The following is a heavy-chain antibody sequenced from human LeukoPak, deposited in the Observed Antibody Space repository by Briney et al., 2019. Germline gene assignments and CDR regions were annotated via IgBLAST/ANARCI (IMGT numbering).Heavy chain of an antibody. V-gene: IGHV3-23*01. J-gene: IGHJ6*02. CDR1: GFTSIAYA. D-gene: IGHD3-16*01. Sequence: GGSLRLSCVGSGFTSIAYALTWARQAPGKGLEWVSGISGGGVTTYYADSVKGRFTIPRDNSKNTLYLQMNSLRADDTAIYYCARNQQLGGHSYYYYGMDVWGQGTTVTVSS. CDR3: ARNQQLGGHSYYYYGMDV. CDR2: ISGGGVTT.